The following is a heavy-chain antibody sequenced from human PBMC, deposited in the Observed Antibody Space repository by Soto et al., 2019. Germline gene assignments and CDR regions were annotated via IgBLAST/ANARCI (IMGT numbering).Heavy chain of an antibody. Sequence: ASVKVSCKASGYTFTSYGISWVRQAPGQGREWMGWISAYNGNTNYAQKLQGRVTMTTDTSTSTAYMELRSLRSDDTAVYYCARDPSMITFGGVIVYDYWGQGTLVTVSS. V-gene: IGHV1-18*01. D-gene: IGHD3-16*02. CDR3: ARDPSMITFGGVIVYDY. CDR1: GYTFTSYG. CDR2: ISAYNGNT. J-gene: IGHJ4*02.